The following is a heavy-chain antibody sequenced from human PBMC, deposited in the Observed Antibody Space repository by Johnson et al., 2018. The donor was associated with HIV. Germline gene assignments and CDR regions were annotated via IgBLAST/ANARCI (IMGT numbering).Heavy chain of an antibody. V-gene: IGHV3-9*01. J-gene: IGHJ3*02. CDR2: ISWNSGSI. CDR1: GFTFDDYA. D-gene: IGHD5-18*01. CDR3: AKEIGGLQWGAFDI. Sequence: VQLVESGGGLVQPGRSLRLSCAASGFTFDDYAMHWVRQAPGKGLEWVSGISWNSGSIGYADSVKGRFTISRDNAKNSLYLQMNSLRAEDTALYYCAKEIGGLQWGAFDIWGQGTMVTVSS.